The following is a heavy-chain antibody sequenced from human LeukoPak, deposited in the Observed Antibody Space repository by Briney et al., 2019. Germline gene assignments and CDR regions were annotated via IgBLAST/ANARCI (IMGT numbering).Heavy chain of an antibody. CDR3: ARRVRFGDGWVFDY. CDR2: INHSGST. Sequence: SETLSLTCAVYGESFSGYYWSWIRQPPGRGLEWIGEINHSGSTNCNPSLKSRVTILVDTSKNQFSLKLSSVTAADTAVYYCARRVRFGDGWVFDYWGQGTLVTVSS. J-gene: IGHJ4*02. CDR1: GESFSGYY. D-gene: IGHD5-24*01. V-gene: IGHV4-34*01.